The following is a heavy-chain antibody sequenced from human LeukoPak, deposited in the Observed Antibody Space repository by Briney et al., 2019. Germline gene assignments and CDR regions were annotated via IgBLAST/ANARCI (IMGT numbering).Heavy chain of an antibody. J-gene: IGHJ4*02. CDR1: GYTFTSYY. CDR2: IIPIFGTA. Sequence: ASVKVSCKASGYTFTSYYMHWVRQAPGQGLEWMGGIIPIFGTANYAQKFQGRVTITADESTSTAYMELSSLRSEDTAVYYCARATEYYGSGSYYNHWGQGTLVTVSS. CDR3: ARATEYYGSGSYYNH. V-gene: IGHV1-69*13. D-gene: IGHD3-10*01.